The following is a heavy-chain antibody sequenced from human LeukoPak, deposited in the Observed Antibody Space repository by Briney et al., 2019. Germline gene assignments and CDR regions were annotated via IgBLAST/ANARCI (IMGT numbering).Heavy chain of an antibody. D-gene: IGHD6-13*01. CDR1: GDSVSSNSAD. Sequence: SQTLSLTCAISGDSVSSNSADWNWIRQSPSRGLEWLGRTYYRSKWYNDYAVSVKSRITINPDTSKNQFSLQLNSVTPEDTAVYYCAGTDTGYSSSWYLTVLFDYWGQGTLVTVSS. CDR2: TYYRSKWYN. J-gene: IGHJ4*02. V-gene: IGHV6-1*01. CDR3: AGTDTGYSSSWYLTVLFDY.